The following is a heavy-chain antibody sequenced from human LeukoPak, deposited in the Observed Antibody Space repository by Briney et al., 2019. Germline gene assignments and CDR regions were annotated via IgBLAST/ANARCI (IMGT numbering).Heavy chain of an antibody. D-gene: IGHD3-22*01. CDR3: AKGSYYDSNGSFYFDY. J-gene: IGHJ4*02. CDR1: GFTFSTYA. CDR2: ISGSGDNT. V-gene: IGHV3-23*01. Sequence: GGSLRLSCAASGFTFSTYAMSWVRQAPGKGLEWVSGISGSGDNTYYADSVKGRFTISRDNSKNTLYVQVNSLGTEDTAAYYCAKGSYYDSNGSFYFDYWGQGTLVTVSS.